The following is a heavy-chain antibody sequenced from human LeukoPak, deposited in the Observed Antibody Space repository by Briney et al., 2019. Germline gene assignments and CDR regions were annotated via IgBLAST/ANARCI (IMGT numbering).Heavy chain of an antibody. Sequence: SETLSLTCTVSGGSISSYYWSWIRQPPGKGLEWIAYIFHSGTTKYNPSLKSRVAISLDTPKSQFSLKLHSVTAADTAVYYCARGGYYYLDVWGRGTTVTVSS. CDR1: GGSISSYY. CDR3: ARGGYYYLDV. CDR2: IFHSGTT. J-gene: IGHJ6*03. V-gene: IGHV4-59*01.